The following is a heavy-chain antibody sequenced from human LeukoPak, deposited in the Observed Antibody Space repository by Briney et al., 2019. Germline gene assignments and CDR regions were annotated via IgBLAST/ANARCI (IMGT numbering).Heavy chain of an antibody. CDR1: GYTLTELS. CDR3: ATDRGWYRGAMVRNPYYFDY. V-gene: IGHV1-24*01. J-gene: IGHJ4*02. CDR2: FDPEDGET. Sequence: GASVKVSCKVSGYTLTELSMHWVRQAPGKGLEWMGGFDPEDGETIYAQKFQGRVTMTEDTSTDTAYMELSSLRSEDTAVYYCATDRGWYRGAMVRNPYYFDYWGRGTLVTVSS. D-gene: IGHD3-10*01.